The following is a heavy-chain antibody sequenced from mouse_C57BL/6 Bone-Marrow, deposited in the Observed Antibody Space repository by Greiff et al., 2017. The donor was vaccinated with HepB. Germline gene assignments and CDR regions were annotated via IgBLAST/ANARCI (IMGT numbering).Heavy chain of an antibody. CDR3: ARWGEDY. CDR1: GYSITSGYY. CDR2: ISYDGSN. J-gene: IGHJ4*01. Sequence: ESGPGLVKPSQSLSLTCSVTGYSITSGYYWNWIRQFPGNKLEWMGYISYDGSNNYNPSLKNRISITRDTSKNQFFLKLNSVTTEDTATYYCARWGEDYWGQGTSVTVSS. V-gene: IGHV3-6*01.